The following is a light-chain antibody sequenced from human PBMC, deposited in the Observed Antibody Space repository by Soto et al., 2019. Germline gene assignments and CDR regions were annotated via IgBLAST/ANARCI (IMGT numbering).Light chain of an antibody. J-gene: IGKJ1*01. CDR1: QCASSSK. CDR2: GAT. CDR3: KQYGRSPRT. Sequence: EIALTQSPGTLSLPPRERATFSIKASQCASSSKLARYQQRRGQAPRLLNHGATSRHKGIADRFGGSGSGTDFTLTISRLACDYFAVYYWKQYGRSPRTLGQGS. V-gene: IGKV3-20*01.